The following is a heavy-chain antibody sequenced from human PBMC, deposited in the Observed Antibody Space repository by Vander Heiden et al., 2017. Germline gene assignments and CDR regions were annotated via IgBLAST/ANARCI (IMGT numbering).Heavy chain of an antibody. CDR2: VYTGGST. V-gene: IGHV3-53*01. J-gene: IGHJ3*02. CDR3: ARGFGSGTYYSDAFDI. D-gene: IGHD1-26*01. Sequence: EVQLVESGGGLIQPGGSLRRSCAASGVIVSGSYMIWVRQAPGKGLEWVSVVYTGGSTYYADSVKGRFTISRDNSKNTLYLQMNSLRAEDTAVYYCARGFGSGTYYSDAFDIWGQGTVVTVSS. CDR1: GVIVSGSY.